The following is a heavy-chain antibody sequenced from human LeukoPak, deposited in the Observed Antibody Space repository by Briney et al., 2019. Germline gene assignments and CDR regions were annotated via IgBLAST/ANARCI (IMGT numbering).Heavy chain of an antibody. D-gene: IGHD1-1*01. CDR2: IKRDGSQK. V-gene: IGHV3-7*01. CDR3: ARLGLEVGGPNWFDP. Sequence: GGSLRLSCAASGFTFSSYWMSWVRQAPGKGGEGGAHIKRDGSQKYYLDSVKGRFTISRDNAKTSLYLQMNSLRVEDTAVYYCARLGLEVGGPNWFDPSGQGTLVTVSS. J-gene: IGHJ5*02. CDR1: GFTFSSYW.